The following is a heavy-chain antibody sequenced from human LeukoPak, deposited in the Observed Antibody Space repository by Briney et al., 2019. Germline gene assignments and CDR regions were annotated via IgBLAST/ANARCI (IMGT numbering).Heavy chain of an antibody. CDR2: ISGSGGST. CDR3: AKDQDILTGYPWYFDY. V-gene: IGHV3-23*01. Sequence: GGSLRLSCAASGFTFSSYAMSWVRQAPGKGLEWVSAISGSGGSTYYADSVKGRFTISRDNSKNTLYLQMNSLRAEDTAVYYCAKDQDILTGYPWYFDYWGQGTLVTVSS. J-gene: IGHJ4*02. D-gene: IGHD3-9*01. CDR1: GFTFSSYA.